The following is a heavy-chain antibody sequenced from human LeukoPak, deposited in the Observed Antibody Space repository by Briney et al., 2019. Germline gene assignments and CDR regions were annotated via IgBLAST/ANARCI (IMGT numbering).Heavy chain of an antibody. J-gene: IGHJ4*02. CDR3: ARHIGSVDTAVDY. D-gene: IGHD5-18*01. CDR2: ISGSGGST. Sequence: PGGSLRLSCAASGLTFSSYAMSWVRQAPGKGLEWVSGISGSGGSTEYADSVKGRFTISRDNSKNTLYLQMNSLSAEDTAVYYCARHIGSVDTAVDYWGQGTLVTVSS. CDR1: GLTFSSYA. V-gene: IGHV3-23*01.